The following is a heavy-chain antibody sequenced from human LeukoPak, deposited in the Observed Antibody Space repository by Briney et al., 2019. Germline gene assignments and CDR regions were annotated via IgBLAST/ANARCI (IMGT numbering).Heavy chain of an antibody. CDR3: ATVSRSSWRAFDF. CDR1: GVTSHLRSYG. Sequence: GGSLRLSCEAYGVTSHLRSYGMSWVRQSPGKGLEWVSTISGSGYNTYYAGSVKGRFTISRDNSKNTLYLQMNSLRAEDTAAYYCATVSRSSWRAFDFWGQGTMVIVSS. V-gene: IGHV3-23*01. D-gene: IGHD2-2*01. CDR2: ISGSGYNT. J-gene: IGHJ3*01.